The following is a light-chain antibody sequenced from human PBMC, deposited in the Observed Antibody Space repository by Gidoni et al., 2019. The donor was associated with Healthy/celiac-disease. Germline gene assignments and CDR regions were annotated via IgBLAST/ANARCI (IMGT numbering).Light chain of an antibody. Sequence: EIVLTQSPATLSLSPWERATLSCRASQSVSSYLALYQQKHDQAPRLLIHDASNRATGIPARFSGSGSGTDLTLTISSLEPEDFAFYYCQQRRNWPLMYTFGQGTKLEIK. CDR2: DAS. V-gene: IGKV3-11*01. CDR3: QQRRNWPLMYT. J-gene: IGKJ2*01. CDR1: QSVSSY.